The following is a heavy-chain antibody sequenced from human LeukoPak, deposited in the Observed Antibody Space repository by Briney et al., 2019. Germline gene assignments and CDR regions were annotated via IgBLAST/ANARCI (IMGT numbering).Heavy chain of an antibody. CDR2: IKSKTDGGTT. D-gene: IGHD3-22*01. J-gene: IGHJ4*02. CDR1: GFTFSNAW. V-gene: IGHV3-15*01. Sequence: GGSLRLSCAASGFTFSNAWMSWVRQAPGKGLEWVGRIKSKTDGGTTDYAAPVKGRFTISRDDSKNTLCLQMNSLKTEDTAVYYCTTDHVYYDSSGYSVPARTSQDYWGQGTLVTVSS. CDR3: TTDHVYYDSSGYSVPARTSQDY.